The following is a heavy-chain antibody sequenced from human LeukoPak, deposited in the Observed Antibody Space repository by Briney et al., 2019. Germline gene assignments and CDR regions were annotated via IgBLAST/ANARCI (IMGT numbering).Heavy chain of an antibody. D-gene: IGHD5-12*01. CDR3: ARARTRGYSGYGEGY. Sequence: GGSLRLSCAASGFTFSSYSMNWVRQAPGKGLEWVANIKQDGSEKYYVDSVKGRFTISRDNAKNSLYLQMNSLRAEDTAVYYCARARTRGYSGYGEGYWGQGTLVTVSS. J-gene: IGHJ4*02. CDR1: GFTFSSYS. V-gene: IGHV3-7*03. CDR2: IKQDGSEK.